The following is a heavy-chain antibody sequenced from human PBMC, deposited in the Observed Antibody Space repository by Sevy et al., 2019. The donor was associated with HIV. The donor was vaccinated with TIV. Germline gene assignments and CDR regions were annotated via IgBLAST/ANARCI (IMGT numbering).Heavy chain of an antibody. CDR1: GFTFSNYW. V-gene: IGHV3-7*01. Sequence: GGSLRLSCAASGFTFSNYWMSWVRQAPGKGLEWVANIKQDGSEKYYVDSVKGRLTISRDNAKNSLYLQMNSLRAKDTAVYYCARGNYYDSTGYYPDTFDIWGQGTMVTVSS. J-gene: IGHJ3*02. CDR3: ARGNYYDSTGYYPDTFDI. CDR2: IKQDGSEK. D-gene: IGHD3-22*01.